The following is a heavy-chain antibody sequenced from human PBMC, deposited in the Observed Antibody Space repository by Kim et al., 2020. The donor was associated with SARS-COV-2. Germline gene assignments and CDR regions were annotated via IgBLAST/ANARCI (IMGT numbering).Heavy chain of an antibody. V-gene: IGHV1-18*04. D-gene: IGHD2-2*01. CDR1: GYTFTSYG. Sequence: ASVKVSCKASGYTFTSYGISWVRQAPGQGLEWMGWISAYNGNTNYAQKLQGRVTMTTDTSTSTAYMELRSLRSDDTAVYYCARSPRVVVPAAKGGWFDPWGQGTLVTVSS. CDR2: ISAYNGNT. CDR3: ARSPRVVVPAAKGGWFDP. J-gene: IGHJ5*02.